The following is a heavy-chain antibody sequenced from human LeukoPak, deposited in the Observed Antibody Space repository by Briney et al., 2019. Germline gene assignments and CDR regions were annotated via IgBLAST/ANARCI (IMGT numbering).Heavy chain of an antibody. Sequence: GESLKISCRGSGYSFTTSWIGWVRPMPGKGLEWMGILNPGDSVTRYSSSFQGQVTISADKSINTAYLQWSSLKASDTAMYFCARPTDFAFDYWGQGTLVTVSS. J-gene: IGHJ4*02. D-gene: IGHD1-14*01. CDR2: LNPGDSVT. CDR1: GYSFTTSW. CDR3: ARPTDFAFDY. V-gene: IGHV5-51*01.